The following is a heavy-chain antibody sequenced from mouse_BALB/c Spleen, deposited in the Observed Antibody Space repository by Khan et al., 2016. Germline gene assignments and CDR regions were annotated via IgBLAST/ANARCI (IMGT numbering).Heavy chain of an antibody. CDR3: ARDWLAY. CDR2: IRNKANGYTT. V-gene: IGHV7-3*02. J-gene: IGHJ3*01. CDR1: GFTFTDYY. Sequence: EVELVESGGGLVQPGGSLRLSCATSGFTFTDYYMSWVRQPPGKALEWLGFIRNKANGYTTEYSASVKGRFTISRDNSQSILYLQMNTLRAEDSATYYCARDWLAYWGQGTLVTVSA.